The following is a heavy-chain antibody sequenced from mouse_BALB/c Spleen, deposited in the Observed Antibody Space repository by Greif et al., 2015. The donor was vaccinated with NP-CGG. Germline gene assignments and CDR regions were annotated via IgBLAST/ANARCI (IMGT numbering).Heavy chain of an antibody. V-gene: IGHV1-80*01. J-gene: IGHJ2*01. CDR3: ARTFPPTGFDY. CDR2: IYPGDGDT. CDR1: GYAFSSYW. Sequence: QVQLKQSGAELVRPGSSVKISCKASGYAFSSYWMNWVKQRPGQGLEWIGQIYPGDGDTNYNGKFKGKATLTADKSSSTAYMQLSSLTSEDSAVYFCARTFPPTGFDYWGQGTTLTVSS.